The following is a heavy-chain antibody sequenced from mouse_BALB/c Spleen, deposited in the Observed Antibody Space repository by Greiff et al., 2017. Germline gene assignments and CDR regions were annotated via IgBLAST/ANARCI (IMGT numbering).Heavy chain of an antibody. V-gene: IGHV14-1*02. Sequence: EVQGVESGAELVRPGALVKLSCKASGFNIKDYYMHWVKQRPEQGLEWIGWIDPENGNTIYDPKFQGKASITADTSSNTAYLQLSSLTSEDTAVYYCARSMDYYGSSYGWYFDVWGAGTTVTVSS. CDR1: GFNIKDYY. J-gene: IGHJ1*01. D-gene: IGHD1-1*01. CDR3: ARSMDYYGSSYGWYFDV. CDR2: IDPENGNT.